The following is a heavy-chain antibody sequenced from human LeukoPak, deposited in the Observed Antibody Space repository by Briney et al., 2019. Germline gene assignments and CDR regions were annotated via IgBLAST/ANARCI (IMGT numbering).Heavy chain of an antibody. CDR2: IYYSGRT. V-gene: IGHV4-59*01. CDR3: ARSPPYYYDTSGYLDS. J-gene: IGHJ4*02. D-gene: IGHD3-22*01. Sequence: PSETLSLTCTVSGGSISSYYWNWIRQSPGKGLEWIRYIYYSGRTNYSPSLTSRVTISIDTSKRQFSLKLSSVTAADTAVYYCARSPPYYYDTSGYLDSWGQGTLVTVSS. CDR1: GGSISSYY.